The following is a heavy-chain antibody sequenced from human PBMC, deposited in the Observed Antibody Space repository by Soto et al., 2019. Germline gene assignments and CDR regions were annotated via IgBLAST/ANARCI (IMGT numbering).Heavy chain of an antibody. V-gene: IGHV4-31*03. CDR3: ARERRATVVYYGMDV. Sequence: QVQLQESGPGLVKPSQTLSLTCTVSGGSISSGGYYWSWIRQYPGKGLEWIGYIYYSGSTYYNPSLKSRVIISVDTSKNQFSLKLSSVTTADTAVHYCARERRATVVYYGMDVWGQGTTVTVSS. J-gene: IGHJ6*02. CDR1: GGSISSGGYY. D-gene: IGHD2-15*01. CDR2: IYYSGST.